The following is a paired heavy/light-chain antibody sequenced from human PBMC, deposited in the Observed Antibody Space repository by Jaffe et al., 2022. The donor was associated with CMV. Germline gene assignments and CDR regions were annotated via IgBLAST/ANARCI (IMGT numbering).Light chain of an antibody. J-gene: IGKJ1*01. CDR1: QHISSW. CDR3: QQARSFPRT. CDR2: YAS. V-gene: IGKV1-12*01. Sequence: DIQMTQSPSSMSASVGDRVTITCRASQHISSWLAWYQQKPGKAPKLLIYYASNLQSGVPSRFSGSGSGIDFTLTITSLQPEDFATYYCQQARSFPRTFGQGTKVEIK.
Heavy chain of an antibody. Sequence: QAQLVQSGAEVKKPGASVKVSCKASGYTFTSDGITWVRQAPGQGLEWMGRIGVFNGNTNYAENLQDRVTMTTDTSTNTAYMELRSLRPDDTAVYFCARESWHGAYDALDIWGQGTMVIVSS. CDR3: ARESWHGAYDALDI. CDR2: IGVFNGNT. CDR1: GYTFTSDG. V-gene: IGHV1-18*04. J-gene: IGHJ3*02. D-gene: IGHD3-10*01.